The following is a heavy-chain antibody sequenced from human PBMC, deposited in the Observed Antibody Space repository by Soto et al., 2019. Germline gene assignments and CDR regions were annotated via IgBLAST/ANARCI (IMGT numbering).Heavy chain of an antibody. CDR3: ARVESSVGTLGPRAPLFYFDS. J-gene: IGHJ4*02. V-gene: IGHV4-31*01. D-gene: IGHD6-13*01. CDR1: GESIRSGGYY. CDR2: IFYSGAT. Sequence: QVQLQESGPGLVKPAQTLSLTCTVSGESIRSGGYYWDWIRQHPGKGLVWIVSIFYSGATYYNPSSMNLVTVTLATSNTQSPLKLNSGPGADTAVYFCARVESSVGTLGPRAPLFYFDSWGQGTQVTISS.